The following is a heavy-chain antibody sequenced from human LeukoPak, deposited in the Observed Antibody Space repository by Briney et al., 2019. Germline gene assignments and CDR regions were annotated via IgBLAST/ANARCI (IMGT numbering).Heavy chain of an antibody. D-gene: IGHD3-22*01. CDR3: ARDAVRDYDSSGYSLFSNQGFQDY. Sequence: GGSLRLSCAASGFTFSSYAMSWVRQAPGKGLEWVSAISGSGGSTYYADSVRGRFTISRDNAKNSLYLQMNSLRAEDTAVYYCARDAVRDYDSSGYSLFSNQGFQDYWGQGTLVTVSS. CDR1: GFTFSSYA. V-gene: IGHV3-23*01. J-gene: IGHJ4*02. CDR2: ISGSGGST.